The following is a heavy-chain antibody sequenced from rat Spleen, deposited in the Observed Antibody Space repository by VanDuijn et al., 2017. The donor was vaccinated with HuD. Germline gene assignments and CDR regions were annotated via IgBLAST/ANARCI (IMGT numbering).Heavy chain of an antibody. CDR1: GFTLSNYG. CDR3: AVAGYGY. V-gene: IGHV5-19*01. CDR2: ISPSGATT. J-gene: IGHJ2*01. Sequence: EVQLVESGGGLVQPGRSLKLSCAASGFTLSNYGMHWIRQAPKKGLEWVTSISPSGATTNYRDSVKGRFTISRDNAENIVYLQMNSLKCEDTATYYCAVAGYGYWGQGVMVTVSS. D-gene: IGHD1-7*01.